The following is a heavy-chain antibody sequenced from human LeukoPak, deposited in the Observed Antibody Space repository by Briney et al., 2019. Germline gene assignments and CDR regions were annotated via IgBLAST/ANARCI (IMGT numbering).Heavy chain of an antibody. V-gene: IGHV1-69*05. J-gene: IGHJ4*02. CDR1: GGTFSGYT. Sequence: SVKVSCKASGGTFSGYTLSWVRQAPGQGLEWMGGIIPIFGTPDFARKFQGRVTISMDESTNTAYMELSSLRSEDTAVYYCATQLSDFWSPYYFDYWGQGTLVTVSS. D-gene: IGHD3-3*01. CDR3: ATQLSDFWSPYYFDY. CDR2: IIPIFGTP.